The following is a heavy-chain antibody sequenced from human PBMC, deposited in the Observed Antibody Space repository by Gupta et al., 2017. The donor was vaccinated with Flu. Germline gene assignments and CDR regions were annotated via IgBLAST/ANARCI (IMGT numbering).Heavy chain of an antibody. J-gene: IGHJ6*02. D-gene: IGHD3-3*01. Sequence: EVQLVESGGGLVQPGGSLRLSCAASGFTFSSYWMSWVRQAPGKGLEWVANIKQDGSEKYYVDSVKGRFTISRDNAKNSLYLQMNSLRAEDTAVYYCARDNSMEQLYYYYYYGMDVWGQGTTVTVSS. CDR1: GFTFSSYW. V-gene: IGHV3-7*01. CDR3: ARDNSMEQLYYYYYYGMDV. CDR2: IKQDGSEK.